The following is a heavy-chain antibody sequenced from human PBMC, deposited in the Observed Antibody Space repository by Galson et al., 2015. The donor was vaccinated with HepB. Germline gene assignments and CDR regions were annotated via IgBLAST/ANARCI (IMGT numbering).Heavy chain of an antibody. J-gene: IGHJ1*01. CDR1: GGSISSSSYY. CDR2: IYYSGST. Sequence: ETLSLTCTVSGGSISSSSYYWGWIRQPPGKGLEWIGSIYYSGSTYYNPSLKSRVTISVDTSKNQFSLKLSSVTAADTAVYYCASTIAAAGTEYFQHWGQGTLVTVSS. CDR3: ASTIAAAGTEYFQH. D-gene: IGHD6-13*01. V-gene: IGHV4-39*01.